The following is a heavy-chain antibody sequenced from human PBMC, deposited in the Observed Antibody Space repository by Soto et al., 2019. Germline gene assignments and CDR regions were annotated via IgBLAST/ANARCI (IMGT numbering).Heavy chain of an antibody. J-gene: IGHJ4*02. CDR1: GGSFSGYY. V-gene: IGHV4-34*01. Sequence: ETLSLTCAVYGGSFSGYYWCWIRQPPGKGLEWIGEINHSGSTNYNPSLKSRVTISVDTSKNQFSLKLSSVTAADTAVYYCARGHLYCSGGSCYSRAKGYFDYWGQGTLVTVSS. D-gene: IGHD2-15*01. CDR2: INHSGST. CDR3: ARGHLYCSGGSCYSRAKGYFDY.